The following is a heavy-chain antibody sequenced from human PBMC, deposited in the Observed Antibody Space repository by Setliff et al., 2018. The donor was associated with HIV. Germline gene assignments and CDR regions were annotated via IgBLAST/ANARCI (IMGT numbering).Heavy chain of an antibody. CDR2: IYNSVTT. D-gene: IGHD2-2*01. J-gene: IGHJ5*02. Sequence: ETLSLTCSVSGASVNYNTWSWIRQAPGKGLQWIGFIYNSVTTNYNPSLKSRATISLDTSKNQFSLKLTSVTAADTAVYHCARGGTSSNWFGPWGQGTLVTVSS. CDR3: ARGGTSSNWFGP. V-gene: IGHV4-59*02. CDR1: GASVNYNT.